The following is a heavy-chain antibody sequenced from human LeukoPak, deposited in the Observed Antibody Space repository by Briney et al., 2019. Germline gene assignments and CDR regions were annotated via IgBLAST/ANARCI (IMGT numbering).Heavy chain of an antibody. J-gene: IGHJ4*02. D-gene: IGHD3-3*01. Sequence: ASVKVSCKASGGAFITYAINSVRHAPGQGQEWREVIIPTFGEAKYVQKSQGRITITADQSTSTSYMVLNSLRCEDTAVYYCARSLFYDFWSGYEPWGQGTLVTVSS. CDR3: ARSLFYDFWSGYEP. CDR1: GGAFITYA. CDR2: IIPTFGEA. V-gene: IGHV1-69*13.